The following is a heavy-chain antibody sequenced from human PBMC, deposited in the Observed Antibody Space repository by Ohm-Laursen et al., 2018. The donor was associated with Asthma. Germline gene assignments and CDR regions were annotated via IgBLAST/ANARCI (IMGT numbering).Heavy chain of an antibody. CDR3: ARRDFSGGDPSAAFDI. J-gene: IGHJ3*02. CDR1: KFTFSNYA. D-gene: IGHD2-21*02. CDR2: ISSTGGST. V-gene: IGHV3-23*01. Sequence: GSLRLSCAASKFTFSNYAMNWVRQPPGKGLEWVSEISSTGGSTDYADSVKGRFTTSRDNSKNTLYMQMNSLRAEDTAVYYCARRDFSGGDPSAAFDIWGQGTMVTVSS.